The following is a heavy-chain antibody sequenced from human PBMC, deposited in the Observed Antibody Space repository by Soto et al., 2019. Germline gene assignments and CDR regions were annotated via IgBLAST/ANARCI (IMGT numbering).Heavy chain of an antibody. CDR3: ASLGPVVPQGGGDYFTLWS. J-gene: IGHJ3*01. CDR2: IYPGDSDT. V-gene: IGHV5-51*01. CDR1: GYSFTSYW. D-gene: IGHD4-17*01. Sequence: GESLKISCKGSGYSFTSYWIGWVRQMPGKGLEWMGIIYPGDSDTRYSPSFQGQVTISADKSISTAYLQWSSLKASDTAMYYCASLGPVVPQGGGDYFTLWSWGQGTMVTVSS.